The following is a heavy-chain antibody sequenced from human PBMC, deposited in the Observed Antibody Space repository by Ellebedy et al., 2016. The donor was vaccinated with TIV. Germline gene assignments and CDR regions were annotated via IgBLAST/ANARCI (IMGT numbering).Heavy chain of an antibody. J-gene: IGHJ4*02. V-gene: IGHV3-7*03. Sequence: GESLKISCAASGFTFSTYWMTWVRQAPGKGLEWVANIKEDGSEKYYVDSVEGRFTISRDNAKNSLYLQMNSLRAEEPAVYYCARADCSGGSCYDYWGQGTLVTVSS. D-gene: IGHD2-15*01. CDR3: ARADCSGGSCYDY. CDR1: GFTFSTYW. CDR2: IKEDGSEK.